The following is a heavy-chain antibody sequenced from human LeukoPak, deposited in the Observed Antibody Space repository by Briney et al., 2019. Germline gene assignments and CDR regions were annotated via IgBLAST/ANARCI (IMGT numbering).Heavy chain of an antibody. D-gene: IGHD2-15*01. CDR2: IIPIFGTA. CDR3: ARAYCSGGSCYEYYYYYYGMDV. V-gene: IGHV1-69*01. J-gene: IGHJ6*04. Sequence: GASVKVSCMASGGTFSSYAISWVRQAPGQGLEWMGGIIPIFGTANYAQKFQGRVTITADESTSTAYMELSSLRSEDTAVYYCARAYCSGGSCYEYYYYYYGMDVWGKGTTVTVSS. CDR1: GGTFSSYA.